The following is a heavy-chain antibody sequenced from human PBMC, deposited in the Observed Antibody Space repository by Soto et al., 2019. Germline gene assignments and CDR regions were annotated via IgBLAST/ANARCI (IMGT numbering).Heavy chain of an antibody. D-gene: IGHD6-19*01. CDR3: AKGRNIAAVETPFDG. CDR1: GFTFGDYA. J-gene: IGHJ4*01. CDR2: ISWNTDNI. Sequence: GGSLRLSCVASGFTFGDYAMHWVRQAPGKGLEWVAGISWNTDNIGYADSVKGRFTISRHNAGHALYLQMNSLRHEDTAVYYCAKGRNIAAVETPFDGWGQGALVTVSS. V-gene: IGHV3-9*01.